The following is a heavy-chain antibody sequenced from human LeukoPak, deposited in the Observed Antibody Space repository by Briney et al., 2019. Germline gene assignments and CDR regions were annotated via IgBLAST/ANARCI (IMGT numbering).Heavy chain of an antibody. CDR1: GGSISSSSYY. V-gene: IGHV4-39*01. J-gene: IGHJ5*02. CDR2: IYYSGST. CDR3: ARQDIVVVPAAKFGFDP. Sequence: SETLSLTCTVSGGSISSSSYYWGWIRQPPGKGLEWIGSIYYSGSTYYNPSLKSRLPISVDTSKNQFSLKLSSVTAADTAVYYCARQDIVVVPAAKFGFDPWGQGTLVTVSS. D-gene: IGHD2-2*01.